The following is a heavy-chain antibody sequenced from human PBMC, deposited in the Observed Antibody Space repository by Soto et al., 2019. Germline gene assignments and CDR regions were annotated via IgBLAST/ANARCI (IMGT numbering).Heavy chain of an antibody. Sequence: SVKVSCKASGGTLNNYAISWVRQAPGQGLEWMGGIITAFGPGVYAQKFQGRVTITADESTKTAYMDLNSLTSEDTAVYYCAAGGSWARLDNWGQGTLVTVSS. D-gene: IGHD6-13*01. V-gene: IGHV1-69*13. CDR2: IITAFGPG. CDR1: GGTLNNYA. CDR3: AAGGSWARLDN. J-gene: IGHJ4*02.